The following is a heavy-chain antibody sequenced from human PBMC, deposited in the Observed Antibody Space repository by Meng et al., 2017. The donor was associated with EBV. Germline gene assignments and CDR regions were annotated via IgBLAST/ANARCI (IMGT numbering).Heavy chain of an antibody. D-gene: IGHD5-12*01. CDR3: VRDLWLRIGECV. V-gene: IGHV1-69*17. J-gene: IGHJ4*02. CDR1: GDNFNNFG. Sequence: LVQSGAEVKVPGSPGDVSFKGCGDNFNNFGISWVLQAPGQGLEWMGDITPVFGIANYAESFQGRVTISADTSTRSAYMDLSSLRSDDTAVXXCVRDLWLRIGECVWGQGTLVTVSS. CDR2: ITPVFGIA.